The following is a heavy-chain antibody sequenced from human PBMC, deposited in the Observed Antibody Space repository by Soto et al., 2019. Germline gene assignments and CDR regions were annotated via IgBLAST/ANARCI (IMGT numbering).Heavy chain of an antibody. J-gene: IGHJ4*02. D-gene: IGHD3-22*01. CDR2: IIPMFGKA. Sequence: SVKVSCKASGGTFSSYAINWVRQAPGQGLEWMGGIIPMFGKANYAQKFQGRVTITADESTSTGYMELRSLTSEDTAVYYCARDGTLYDSSGYYYLYWGQGTLVTVSS. CDR3: ARDGTLYDSSGYYYLY. V-gene: IGHV1-69*13. CDR1: GGTFSSYA.